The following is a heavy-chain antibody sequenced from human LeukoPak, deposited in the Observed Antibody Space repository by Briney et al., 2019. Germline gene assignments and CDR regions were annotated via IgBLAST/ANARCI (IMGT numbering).Heavy chain of an antibody. D-gene: IGHD4-17*01. CDR2: IYYDGSNK. Sequence: PGGSLRLSCAASGFTFSSYGMHWVRQAPGKGLGWVAIIYYDGSNKYYTDSVKGRFTISRDNSKNTLFLQMNSLRAEDTAVYYCATDRQLRYFDHWGQGTLVTVSS. CDR3: ATDRQLRYFDH. CDR1: GFTFSSYG. V-gene: IGHV3-33*08. J-gene: IGHJ4*02.